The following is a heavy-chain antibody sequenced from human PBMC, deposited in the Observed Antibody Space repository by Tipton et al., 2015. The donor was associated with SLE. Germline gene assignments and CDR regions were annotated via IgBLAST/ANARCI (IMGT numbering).Heavy chain of an antibody. CDR2: IYPGDSDT. CDR1: GYSFTTYW. CDR3: ARGLNFHDSSGYYYVVFDY. Sequence: QLVQSGPEVKSPGESLKISCKGSGYSFTTYWIGWVRQMPGQGLEWMGSIYPGDSDTRYSPSLQGQVTISFDKSISTAYLQWNSLKASDTAMYYCARGLNFHDSSGYYYVVFDYWGQGTPVTVSS. V-gene: IGHV5-51*03. D-gene: IGHD3-22*01. J-gene: IGHJ4*02.